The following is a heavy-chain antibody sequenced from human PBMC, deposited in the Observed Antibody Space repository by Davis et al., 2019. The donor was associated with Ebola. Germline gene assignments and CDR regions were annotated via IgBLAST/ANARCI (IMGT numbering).Heavy chain of an antibody. D-gene: IGHD6-13*01. CDR3: ARERSSSWSFYYVDY. J-gene: IGHJ4*02. V-gene: IGHV4-31*03. CDR2: IYYSGRT. Sequence: SETLSLTCTVSGGSISNGGYYWSWIRQHPGKGLEWIGYIYYSGRTNYNPSLKSRVTISVDTSQNQFSLKVNSVTAADTAVYYCARERSSSWSFYYVDYWGQGTLVTVSS. CDR1: GGSISNGGYY.